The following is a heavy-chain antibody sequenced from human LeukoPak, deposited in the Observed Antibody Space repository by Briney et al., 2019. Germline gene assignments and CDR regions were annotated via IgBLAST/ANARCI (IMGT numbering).Heavy chain of an antibody. J-gene: IGHJ3*02. CDR3: AREVVYCSSTSCYKAFDT. CDR2: IYYSGST. Sequence: SQTLSLTCTVSGGSISSGDYYWSWIRQPPGKGLEWIGYIYYSGSTYYNPSLKSRVTISVDTSKNQFSLKLSSVTAADTAVYYCAREVVYCSSTSCYKAFDTWGQGTMVTVSS. CDR1: GGSISSGDYY. V-gene: IGHV4-30-4*08. D-gene: IGHD2-2*02.